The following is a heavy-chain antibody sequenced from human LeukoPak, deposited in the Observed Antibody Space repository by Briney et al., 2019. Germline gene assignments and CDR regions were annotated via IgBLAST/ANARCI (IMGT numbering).Heavy chain of an antibody. J-gene: IGHJ4*02. D-gene: IGHD3-3*01. CDR2: IYYSGST. Sequence: PSETLSLTCTVSGGSISSYYWSWIRQPPGKGLEWIGYIYYSGSTNYNPSLKSRVTISVDTSKNQFSLKLSSVTAADTAVYYCARALDYDFWSGYPYYFDYWGQGTLVTVSS. CDR3: ARALDYDFWSGYPYYFDY. V-gene: IGHV4-59*01. CDR1: GGSISSYY.